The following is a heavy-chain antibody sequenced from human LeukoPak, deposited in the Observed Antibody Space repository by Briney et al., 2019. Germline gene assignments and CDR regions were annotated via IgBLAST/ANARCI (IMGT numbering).Heavy chain of an antibody. CDR2: INHSGST. V-gene: IGHV4-34*01. CDR3: VRATSDYDFWSGYYFGHHDAFDI. Sequence: SETLSLTCAVYGGSFSGYYWSWMRQPPGKGRVWIGEINHSGSTNYNPSLKSRITISVETSKNQFSLKLSSVTAADTDVYYCVRATSDYDFWSGYYFGHHDAFDIWGQGTMVTVSS. D-gene: IGHD3-3*01. CDR1: GGSFSGYY. J-gene: IGHJ3*02.